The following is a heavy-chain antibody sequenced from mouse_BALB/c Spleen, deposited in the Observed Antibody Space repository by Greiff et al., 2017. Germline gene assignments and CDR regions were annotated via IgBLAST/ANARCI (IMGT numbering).Heavy chain of an antibody. J-gene: IGHJ4*01. D-gene: IGHD2-2*01. CDR1: GYSITSDYA. V-gene: IGHV3-2*02. CDR3: ARGYDNYYAMDY. CDR2: ISYSGST. Sequence: VQLKESGPGLVKPSQSLSLTCTVTGYSITSDYAWNWIRQFPGNKLEWMGYISYSGSTSYNPSLKSRISITRDTSKNQFFLQLNSVTTEDTATYYCARGYDNYYAMDYWGQGTSVTVSS.